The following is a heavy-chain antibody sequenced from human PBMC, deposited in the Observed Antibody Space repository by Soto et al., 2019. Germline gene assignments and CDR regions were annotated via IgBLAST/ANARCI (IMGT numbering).Heavy chain of an antibody. Sequence: ESGGGVVQPGRSLRLSCAASGFTFSSYGMHWVRQAPGKGLEWVAVISYDGSNKYYADSVKGRFTISRDNSKNTLYLQMNSLRAEDKAVYYCAKDLVVVAAMSVSASAFDIWGQGTMVTVSS. J-gene: IGHJ3*02. D-gene: IGHD2-15*01. CDR2: ISYDGSNK. CDR3: AKDLVVVAAMSVSASAFDI. CDR1: GFTFSSYG. V-gene: IGHV3-30*18.